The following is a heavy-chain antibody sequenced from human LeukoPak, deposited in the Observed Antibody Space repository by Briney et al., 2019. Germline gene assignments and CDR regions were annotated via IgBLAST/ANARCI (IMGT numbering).Heavy chain of an antibody. J-gene: IGHJ4*02. CDR3: ARDPAQTYYYDP. CDR2: INPKNGGT. D-gene: IGHD3-22*01. Sequence: ASVKVSCKASGYTFTGYYLHWVRQAPGQGLEWMGWINPKNGGTKYAQKFQGRVTMTRDTSISAAYMELSRLTSDDTAVYSCARDPAQTYYYDPWGQGTLVTVSS. CDR1: GYTFTGYY. V-gene: IGHV1-2*02.